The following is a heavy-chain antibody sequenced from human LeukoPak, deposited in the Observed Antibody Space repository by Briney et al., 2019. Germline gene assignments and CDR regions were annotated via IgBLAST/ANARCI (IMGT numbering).Heavy chain of an antibody. CDR2: TYYRSKWSN. CDR1: GDSVSSNSAA. D-gene: IGHD6-6*01. V-gene: IGHV6-1*01. CDR3: AREFGSSSGPDY. Sequence: SQTLSLTCAISGDSVSSNSAAWNWIRQSPSRGLEWLGRTYYRSKWSNDYAVSVTSRITIKSDTSKNQFSLQLNSVTPEDTAVYYCAREFGSSSGPDYWGQGTLVTVSS. J-gene: IGHJ4*02.